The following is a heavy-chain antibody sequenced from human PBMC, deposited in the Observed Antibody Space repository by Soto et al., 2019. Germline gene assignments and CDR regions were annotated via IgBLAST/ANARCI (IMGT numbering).Heavy chain of an antibody. CDR2: IYPGGSDT. CDR1: GYSFTNYW. J-gene: IGHJ6*02. V-gene: IGHV5-51*01. D-gene: IGHD3-3*01. Sequence: GESLKISCKGSGYSFTNYWIGWVRQMPGKGLEWMGIIYPGGSDTKYSPSFQGQVTISVDKSITTAYLQWSSLKASDTAMYFCTTGITIFGVALALDVWGQGTTVTVSS. CDR3: TTGITIFGVALALDV.